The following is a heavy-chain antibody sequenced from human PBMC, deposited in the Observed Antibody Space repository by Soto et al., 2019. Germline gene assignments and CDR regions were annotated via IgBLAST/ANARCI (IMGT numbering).Heavy chain of an antibody. CDR1: GFSLSGYS. CDR2: IQHDASNI. Sequence: QVPLVESGGGVVQPGGSLRLSCAASGFSLSGYSMHWVRQAPGKGLDWVAVIQHDASNIYYADSVKGRFTISRDNSKNTLYLQMNDLTAEDTALYYCVKVGWGYSFGNGMDDWGQGTTVTVSS. D-gene: IGHD5-18*01. CDR3: VKVGWGYSFGNGMDD. V-gene: IGHV3-30-3*01. J-gene: IGHJ6*02.